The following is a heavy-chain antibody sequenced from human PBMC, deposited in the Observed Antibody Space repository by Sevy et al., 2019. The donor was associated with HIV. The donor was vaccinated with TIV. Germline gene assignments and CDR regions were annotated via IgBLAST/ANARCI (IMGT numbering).Heavy chain of an antibody. CDR1: GFTFSNHA. Sequence: GGSLRLSCAASGFTFSNHAMHWVRQGPGKGPEWVAFIRNDGSSEYYADSVKGRFTTSRDNSKNTLYLQMNSLRPEDTAVYFCARDRKVLLVVYAIPFDVFDIWGQGATVTVSS. V-gene: IGHV3-30*02. J-gene: IGHJ3*02. D-gene: IGHD2-8*02. CDR2: IRNDGSSE. CDR3: ARDRKVLLVVYAIPFDVFDI.